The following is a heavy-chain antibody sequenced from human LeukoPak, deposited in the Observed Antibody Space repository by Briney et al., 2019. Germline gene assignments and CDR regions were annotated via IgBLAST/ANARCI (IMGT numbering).Heavy chain of an antibody. V-gene: IGHV4-30-4*08. CDR1: GGSISSGDYY. Sequence: PSQTLSLTCTVSGGSISSGDYYWSWIRQPPGKGLEWIGYIYYSGSTYYNPSLKSRVTISVDTSKNQFSLKLSSVTAADTAVYYCARDHYCSSTSCPDYYYYYYMDVRGKGTTVTVSS. CDR3: ARDHYCSSTSCPDYYYYYYMDV. D-gene: IGHD2-2*01. CDR2: IYYSGST. J-gene: IGHJ6*03.